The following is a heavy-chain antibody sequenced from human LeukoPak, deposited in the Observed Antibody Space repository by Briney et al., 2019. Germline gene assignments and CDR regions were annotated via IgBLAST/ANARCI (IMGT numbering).Heavy chain of an antibody. CDR1: GGSFSGYY. CDR2: INHSGST. V-gene: IGHV4-34*01. J-gene: IGHJ4*02. Sequence: SETLSLTCAVYGGSFSGYYWSWIRQPPGKGLEWIGEINHSGSTNYNPSLKSRVTISVDTSKNQFSLKLSSVTAADTAVYYCARGREYSYYDFWSGYSPTPYFDYWGQGTLVTVSS. CDR3: ARGREYSYYDFWSGYSPTPYFDY. D-gene: IGHD3-3*01.